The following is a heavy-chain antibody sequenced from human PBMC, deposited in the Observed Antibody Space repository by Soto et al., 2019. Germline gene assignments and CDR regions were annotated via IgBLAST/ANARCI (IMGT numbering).Heavy chain of an antibody. Sequence: EVQLLESGGGLVQPGGSLRLSCAASGFTFSLYAMNWVRQAPGKGREWVAGIIGAGAPYYADPVKGRCTISRYNSKNTLYLKMNSQIEEYTALCFCAKDFTPDSRWDIDYWGQGTLVTVSS. CDR1: GFTFSLYA. CDR3: AKDFTPDSRWDIDY. V-gene: IGHV3-23*01. CDR2: IIGAGAP. D-gene: IGHD1-26*01. J-gene: IGHJ4*02.